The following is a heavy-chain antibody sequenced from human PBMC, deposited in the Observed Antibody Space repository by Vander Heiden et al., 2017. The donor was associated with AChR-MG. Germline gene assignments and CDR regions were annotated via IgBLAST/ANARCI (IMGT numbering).Heavy chain of an antibody. Sequence: EVQLVESGGGLVKPGGSLRLSCAASGFTFSSYSMNWVRQAPGKGLEWVSSISSSSSYIYYADSVKGRFTISRDNAKNSLYLQMNSLRAEDTAVYYCARDHDYGDAGGAFDIWGQGTMVTVSS. CDR3: ARDHDYGDAGGAFDI. CDR1: GFTFSSYS. D-gene: IGHD4-17*01. CDR2: ISSSSSYI. V-gene: IGHV3-21*01. J-gene: IGHJ3*02.